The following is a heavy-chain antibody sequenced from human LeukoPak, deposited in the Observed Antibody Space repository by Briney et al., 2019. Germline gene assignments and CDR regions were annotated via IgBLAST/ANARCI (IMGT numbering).Heavy chain of an antibody. CDR2: ISYDGSNK. V-gene: IGHV3-30*18. Sequence: GRSLRLSCAASGFTFSSYGMHWVRQAPGKGLEWVAVISYDGSNKYYADSVKGRFTISRDNSKNTLYLQMNSLRAEDTAVYYCAKQATRAAAGTRYYFDYWGQGTLVTVSS. D-gene: IGHD6-13*01. CDR1: GFTFSSYG. CDR3: AKQATRAAAGTRYYFDY. J-gene: IGHJ4*02.